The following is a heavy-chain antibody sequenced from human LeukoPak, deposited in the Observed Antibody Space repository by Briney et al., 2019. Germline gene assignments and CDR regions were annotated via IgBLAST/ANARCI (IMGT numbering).Heavy chain of an antibody. D-gene: IGHD6-13*01. CDR3: AKDPRRYSRTGGYFDY. V-gene: IGHV3-23*01. Sequence: PGGSLRLSCAASGFTFSSYGMSWVRQAPGKGLEWVSALTGSGDNTYYADSVKGRFTISRDNSKNTLYLQMNSLRAEDTAVYYCAKDPRRYSRTGGYFDYWGQGTLVTVSS. CDR2: LTGSGDNT. CDR1: GFTFSSYG. J-gene: IGHJ4*02.